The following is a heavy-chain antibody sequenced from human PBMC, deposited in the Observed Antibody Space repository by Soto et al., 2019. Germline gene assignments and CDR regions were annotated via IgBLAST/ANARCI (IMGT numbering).Heavy chain of an antibody. Sequence: SETLSLTCTVSGGSISSYYWSWIRQPPGKGLEWIGYIYYSGSTNYNPSLKSRVTISVDTSKNQFSLKLSSVTAADTAVYYCARASISAAGTYWFDPWGQGTLVTVSS. V-gene: IGHV4-59*08. CDR3: ARASISAAGTYWFDP. J-gene: IGHJ5*02. CDR2: IYYSGST. CDR1: GGSISSYY. D-gene: IGHD6-13*01.